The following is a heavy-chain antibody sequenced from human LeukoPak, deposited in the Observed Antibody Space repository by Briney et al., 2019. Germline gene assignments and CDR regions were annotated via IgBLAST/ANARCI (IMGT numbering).Heavy chain of an antibody. Sequence: GGSLRLSCAASGFTFSRYNMNWVRQAPGKGLEWVSSISSSSIYVSYADSVKGRYTISRDNAKNSLYLQMNSLRAEDTAVYYCAKGIELWLTYFDHWGQGTLVTASS. D-gene: IGHD5-18*01. J-gene: IGHJ4*02. V-gene: IGHV3-21*04. CDR2: ISSSSIYV. CDR1: GFTFSRYN. CDR3: AKGIELWLTYFDH.